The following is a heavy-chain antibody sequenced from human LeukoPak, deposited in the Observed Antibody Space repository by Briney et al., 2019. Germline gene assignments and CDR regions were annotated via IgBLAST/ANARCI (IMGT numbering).Heavy chain of an antibody. J-gene: IGHJ6*03. CDR1: GFTFSSYA. CDR2: ISGSGDST. Sequence: PGGSLRLSCAASGFTFSSYAMSWVRQAPGKGLEWVSAISGSGDSTYYADSVKGRFTISRDNSKNTLYLQMNSLRAEDTAVYYCAKDRRANFYYYSMDVWGKGTTVTVSS. CDR3: AKDRRANFYYYSMDV. D-gene: IGHD1-1*01. V-gene: IGHV3-23*01.